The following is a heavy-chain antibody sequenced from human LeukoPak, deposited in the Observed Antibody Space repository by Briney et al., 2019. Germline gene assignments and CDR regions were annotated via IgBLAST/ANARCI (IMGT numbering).Heavy chain of an antibody. V-gene: IGHV7-4-1*02. D-gene: IGHD3-10*01. CDR1: GYTFTSYI. CDR3: ARWGYGSGSYPNGGFDP. J-gene: IGHJ5*02. Sequence: ASVKVSCKASGYTFTSYIMNWVRQAPGQGLEWMGWINTNTGNPTYAQGFTGRFVFSLDTSVSTAYLQISSLKAEDTAMYYCARWGYGSGSYPNGGFDPWGQGTLVTVSS. CDR2: INTNTGNP.